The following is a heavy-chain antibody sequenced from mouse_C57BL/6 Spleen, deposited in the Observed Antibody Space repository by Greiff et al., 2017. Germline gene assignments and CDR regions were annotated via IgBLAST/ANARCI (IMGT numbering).Heavy chain of an antibody. CDR3: TRGYLPYYFDY. D-gene: IGHD2-2*01. Sequence: VQLQQSGAELVRPGASVTLSCKASGYTFTDYEMHWVKQTPVHGLEWIGAMDPETGGTAYNQKFKGKAILTADKSSSTAYMELRSLTSEDSAVYYCTRGYLPYYFDYWGQGTTLTVSS. V-gene: IGHV1-15*01. CDR1: GYTFTDYE. CDR2: MDPETGGT. J-gene: IGHJ2*01.